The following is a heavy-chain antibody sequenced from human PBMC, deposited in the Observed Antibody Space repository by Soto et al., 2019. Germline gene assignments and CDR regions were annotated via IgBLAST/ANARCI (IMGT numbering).Heavy chain of an antibody. CDR3: AGPPELTRIYYYYGMDV. J-gene: IGHJ6*02. D-gene: IGHD1-7*01. CDR2: INPSGTST. CDR1: GYIFSSHY. V-gene: IGHV1-46*04. Sequence: ASVKVSCKASGYIFSSHYMHWVRQAPGQGLEWMGLINPSGTSTIYAQKLQGRITMTRDPSTSTDYMELSSLRSEDTAVYYCAGPPELTRIYYYYGMDVWGQ.